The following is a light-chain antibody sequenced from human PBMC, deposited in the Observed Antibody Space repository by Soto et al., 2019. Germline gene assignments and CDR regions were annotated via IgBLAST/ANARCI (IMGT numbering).Light chain of an antibody. J-gene: IGLJ2*01. CDR2: LNSDGSH. CDR1: RGHSSYA. Sequence: QPVLTQSPSASASLGASVKLTCTLSRGHSSYAIAWHQQQPEKGPRYLMKLNSDGSHSKGDGIPDRFSGSSSGAERYLTISSLQSEDEADYYCQTWGTGMVFGGGTKLTVL. V-gene: IGLV4-69*01. CDR3: QTWGTGMV.